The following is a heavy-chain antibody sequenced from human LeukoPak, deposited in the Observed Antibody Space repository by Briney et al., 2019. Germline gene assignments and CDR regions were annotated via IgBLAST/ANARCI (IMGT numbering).Heavy chain of an antibody. J-gene: IGHJ4*02. V-gene: IGHV4-4*01. CDR2: IYHSGST. Sequence: PSRTLSLTCAVSGGSISNSNWCSWVRQPPGKGLEWIGEIYHSGSTNYNPSLKSRVTISVDKSKNQFSLKLSSVTAADTAVYCCARVVIYGSGSYYNKNPPGFDYWGQGTLVTVSS. CDR3: ARVVIYGSGSYYNKNPPGFDY. CDR1: GGSISNSNW. D-gene: IGHD3-10*01.